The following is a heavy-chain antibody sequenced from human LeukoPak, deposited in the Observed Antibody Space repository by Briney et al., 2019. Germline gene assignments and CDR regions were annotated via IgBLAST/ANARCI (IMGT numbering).Heavy chain of an antibody. CDR3: AKDRSSTWSFDY. CDR1: GFTFSSYA. CDR2: ISYDGSNK. V-gene: IGHV3-30*04. D-gene: IGHD6-13*01. J-gene: IGHJ4*02. Sequence: GRSLRLSCAASGFTFSSYAMHWVRQAPGKGLEWVAVISYDGSNKYYADSVKGRFTISRDNSRNTLYLQMNSLIAEDTAVYYCAKDRSSTWSFDYWGQGTLVTVSS.